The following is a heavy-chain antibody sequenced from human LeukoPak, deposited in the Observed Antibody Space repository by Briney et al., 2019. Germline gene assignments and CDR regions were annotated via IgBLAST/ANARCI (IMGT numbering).Heavy chain of an antibody. V-gene: IGHV3-30*04. CDR3: ARDSSGYY. CDR1: GFTFSSYA. Sequence: GGSLRLSCAASGFTFSSYAMHWVRQAPGKGLEWVAVISYDGNNKYYADSVKGRFTISRDNSKNTLYLQMNSLRAEDTAVYYCARDSSGYYWGQGTLVTVSS. CDR2: ISYDGNNK. J-gene: IGHJ4*02. D-gene: IGHD3-22*01.